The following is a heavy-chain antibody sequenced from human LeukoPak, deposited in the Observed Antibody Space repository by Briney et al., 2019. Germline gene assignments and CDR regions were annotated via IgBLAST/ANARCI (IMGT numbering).Heavy chain of an antibody. CDR2: INHSGST. CDR1: GGSFSGYY. D-gene: IGHD1/OR15-1a*01. J-gene: IGHJ4*02. Sequence: PSETLSLTCAVYGGSFSGYYWSWIRQPPGKGLEWIGEINHSGSTNYNPSLKSRATISVDTSKNQFSLKLSSVTAADTAVYYCARRYNWNRPHFDYWGQGTLVTVSS. CDR3: ARRYNWNRPHFDY. V-gene: IGHV4-34*01.